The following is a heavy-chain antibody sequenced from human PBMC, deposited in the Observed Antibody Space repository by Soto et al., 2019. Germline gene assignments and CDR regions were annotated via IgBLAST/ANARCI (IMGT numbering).Heavy chain of an antibody. V-gene: IGHV3-23*01. J-gene: IGHJ6*03. D-gene: IGHD3-16*01. CDR1: GFTFGSYA. CDR3: PKSGGQENSFYGTMSNYYDYCYMDV. CDR2: VSAAGAYT. Sequence: EVQLLESGGGLVQPGGSLRLSCAASGFTFGSYAMNWVRQAPGKGLEWVSSVSAAGAYTYYADSVRGRFTISRDRSKSTLQLQMNSLRPDDTAVYYCPKSGGQENSFYGTMSNYYDYCYMDVWGRGATVTVSS.